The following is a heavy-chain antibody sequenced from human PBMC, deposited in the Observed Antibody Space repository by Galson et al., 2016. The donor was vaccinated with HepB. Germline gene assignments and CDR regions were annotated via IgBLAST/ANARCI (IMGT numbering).Heavy chain of an antibody. J-gene: IGHJ4*02. CDR2: IDWDDDK. V-gene: IGHV2-70*11. CDR3: ARFTGTTLSLDY. D-gene: IGHD1-1*01. CDR1: GFSLSTSGMC. Sequence: PALVKPTQTLTLTCSFSGFSLSTSGMCVTWIRQPPGKALEWLVRIDWDDDKSYSTSLKTRLTISKDTSKNQVVLTMTNVDPVDTGTYYCARFTGTTLSLDYWGPGTLVTVSS.